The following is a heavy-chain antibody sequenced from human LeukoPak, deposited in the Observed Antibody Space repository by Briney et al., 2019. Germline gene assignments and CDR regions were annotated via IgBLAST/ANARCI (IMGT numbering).Heavy chain of an antibody. CDR1: GYTFTSYG. D-gene: IGHD4-23*01. CDR2: ISAYNGNT. CDR3: ATTLRGNSHAFDI. V-gene: IGHV1-18*01. Sequence: ASVKVSCKASGYTFTSYGISWVRQAPGQGLEWMGWISAYNGNTNYAQKFQGWVTMTRDTSISTAYMELSRLRSEDTAVYYCATTLRGNSHAFDIWGQGTMVTVSS. J-gene: IGHJ3*02.